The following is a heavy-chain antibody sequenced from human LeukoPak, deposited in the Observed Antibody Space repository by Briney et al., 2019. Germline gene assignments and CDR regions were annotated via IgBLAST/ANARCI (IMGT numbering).Heavy chain of an antibody. CDR2: ISGSGGST. J-gene: IGHJ4*02. CDR3: AKNLREQQLDSYFDY. D-gene: IGHD6-13*01. CDR1: GFTFSSYA. V-gene: IGHV3-23*01. Sequence: GGSLRLSCAASGFTFSSYAMSWVRQAPGKGPEWVSGISGSGGSTYYGDSVKGRFTISRDNSKNTLYLQMNSLRAEDTAVYYCAKNLREQQLDSYFDYWGQGTLVTVSP.